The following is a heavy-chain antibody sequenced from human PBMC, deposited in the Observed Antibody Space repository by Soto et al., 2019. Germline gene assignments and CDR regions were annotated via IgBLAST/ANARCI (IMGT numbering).Heavy chain of an antibody. Sequence: PGGSLRLSCAASGFTFSSYWMHWVRQAPGKGLVWVSRINSDGSSTSYADSVKGRFTISRDNAKNTLYLQMNSLRAEDTAVYYCARQIVTTVTSNYYYYGMDVWGQGTTVTVSS. CDR2: INSDGSST. J-gene: IGHJ6*02. CDR3: ARQIVTTVTSNYYYYGMDV. V-gene: IGHV3-74*01. CDR1: GFTFSSYW. D-gene: IGHD4-4*01.